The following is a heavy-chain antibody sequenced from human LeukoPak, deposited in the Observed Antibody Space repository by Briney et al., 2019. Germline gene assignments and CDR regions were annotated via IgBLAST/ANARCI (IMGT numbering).Heavy chain of an antibody. CDR2: IGPTGTDR. CDR3: ATETIGRHYDY. J-gene: IGHJ4*02. V-gene: IGHV3-21*01. D-gene: IGHD1-14*01. Sequence: GGSLRLSCAASGFTLSSCGFNWVRQAPGKGLEWVSSIGPTGTDRYYADSVRGRFTISRDNAKNSMYLQMDSLRDEDTAVYYCATETIGRHYDYWGQGTLLTVSS. CDR1: GFTLSSCG.